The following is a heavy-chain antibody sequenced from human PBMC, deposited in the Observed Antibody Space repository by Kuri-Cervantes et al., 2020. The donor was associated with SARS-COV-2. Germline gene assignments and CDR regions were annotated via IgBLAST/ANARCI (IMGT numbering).Heavy chain of an antibody. CDR3: AREFFGVVNGYFDY. Sequence: GGSLRLSCAASGFTFSSYWMSWVRQAPGKGLEWVANIKQDGSEKYYVDSVKGRFTISRDNAKNSLYLQMNSLRAEGTAVYYCAREFFGVVNGYFDYWGQGTLVTVSS. D-gene: IGHD3-3*01. CDR2: IKQDGSEK. CDR1: GFTFSSYW. J-gene: IGHJ4*02. V-gene: IGHV3-7*01.